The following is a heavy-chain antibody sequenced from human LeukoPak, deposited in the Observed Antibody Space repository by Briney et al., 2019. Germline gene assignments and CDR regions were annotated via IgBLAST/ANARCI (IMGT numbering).Heavy chain of an antibody. D-gene: IGHD4-17*01. J-gene: IGHJ6*02. CDR1: GITVSKYW. Sequence: GGSLRLSCAVSGITVSKYWMHWVRQATGKGLEWVSAIGTAGDTYYPGSVKGRFTISRENAKNSLYLQMNSLRAGDTAVYYCAARYGGKDKYGMDVWGQGTTVTVSS. CDR3: AARYGGKDKYGMDV. V-gene: IGHV3-13*01. CDR2: IGTAGDT.